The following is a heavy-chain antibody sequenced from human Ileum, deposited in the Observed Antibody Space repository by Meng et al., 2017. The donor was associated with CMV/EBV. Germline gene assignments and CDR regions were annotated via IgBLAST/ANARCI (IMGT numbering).Heavy chain of an antibody. Sequence: QITLKESGPTLVKPTQTLTLTCNFSVFSLSDADVGVAWIRQPPGKPLEWLALLYWTGDNHYSPSLKSRFSIIKDTSNSQVFFTMTNMDPVDTATYYCARTTKARTSYYDTFDYWGQGTLVTVSS. J-gene: IGHJ4*02. D-gene: IGHD3-22*01. CDR3: ARTTKARTSYYDTFDY. CDR1: VFSLSDADVG. CDR2: LYWTGDN. V-gene: IGHV2-5*01.